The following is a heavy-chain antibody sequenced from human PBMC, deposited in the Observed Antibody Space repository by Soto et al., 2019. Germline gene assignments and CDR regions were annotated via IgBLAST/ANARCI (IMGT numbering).Heavy chain of an antibody. CDR3: ARSIAITSAFDI. CDR2: INHSGST. Sequence: QVQLQQWGAGLLKPSETLSLTCAVYGGSFSGYYWSWIRQPPGKGLEWIGEINHSGSTNYNPSLNSRVTKSVDTSKNQFSLKLSSVTAADTAVYYCARSIAITSAFDIWGQGTMVTVSS. D-gene: IGHD6-6*01. CDR1: GGSFSGYY. J-gene: IGHJ3*02. V-gene: IGHV4-34*01.